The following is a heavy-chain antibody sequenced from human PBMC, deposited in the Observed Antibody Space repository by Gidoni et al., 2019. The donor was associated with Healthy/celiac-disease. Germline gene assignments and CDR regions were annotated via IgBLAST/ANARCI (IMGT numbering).Heavy chain of an antibody. CDR3: AKASGSYWAGYYFDY. CDR1: GFTFYDYT. V-gene: IGHV3-43*01. J-gene: IGHJ4*02. CDR2: ISWDGGST. D-gene: IGHD1-26*01. Sequence: EVQLVESGGVVVQPGGSLRLSCSASGFTFYDYTMPWVSQAPVKGLEWVSLISWDGGSTYYADSVKGRFTISRDNSKNSLYLQMNSLRTEDTALYYCAKASGSYWAGYYFDYWGQGTLVTVSS.